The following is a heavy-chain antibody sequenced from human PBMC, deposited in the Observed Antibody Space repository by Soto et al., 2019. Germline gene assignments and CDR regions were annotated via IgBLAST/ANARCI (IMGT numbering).Heavy chain of an antibody. J-gene: IGHJ4*02. CDR3: AREWRIAMVRWGGVDY. D-gene: IGHD3-10*01. V-gene: IGHV3-23*01. Sequence: EVQLLESGGGLVQPGGSLRLSCAASGFAFSTYAMSWVRQAPGKGLEWVSAISSSGTSTYYKDSVKGRFTVSRDNSKSTLYLQMNSLRADDTAVYYCAREWRIAMVRWGGVDYWGQGTLVTVSS. CDR2: ISSSGTST. CDR1: GFAFSTYA.